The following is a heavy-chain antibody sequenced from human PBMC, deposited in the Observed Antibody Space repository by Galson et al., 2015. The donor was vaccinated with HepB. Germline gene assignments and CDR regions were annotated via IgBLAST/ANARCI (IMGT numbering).Heavy chain of an antibody. V-gene: IGHV4-39*01. CDR3: ARRFLYCSSTSCYFDP. Sequence: SETLSLTCTVSGGSISSGSYYWGWIRQPPGKGLEWIGSIYCSGSTYYNPSLKSRVTISVDTSKNQFSLKLGSVTAADTAVYYCARRFLYCSSTSCYFDPWGQGTLVTVSS. D-gene: IGHD2-2*01. CDR1: GGSISSGSYY. CDR2: IYCSGST. J-gene: IGHJ5*02.